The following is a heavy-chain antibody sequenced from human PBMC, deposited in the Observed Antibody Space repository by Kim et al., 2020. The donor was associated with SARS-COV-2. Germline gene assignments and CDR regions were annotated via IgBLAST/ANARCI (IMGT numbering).Heavy chain of an antibody. V-gene: IGHV3-30*04. CDR1: GFTFSSYA. Sequence: GGSLRLSCAASGFTFSSYAMHWVRQAPGKGLEWVSVISYDGSNKYYADSVKGRFTISRDNSKNTLYLQMNSLRAEDTAVYYCARDRGIQQWFNYHYGMDVWGQGTTVRVPS. D-gene: IGHD5-18*01. CDR3: ARDRGIQQWFNYHYGMDV. CDR2: ISYDGSNK. J-gene: IGHJ6*01.